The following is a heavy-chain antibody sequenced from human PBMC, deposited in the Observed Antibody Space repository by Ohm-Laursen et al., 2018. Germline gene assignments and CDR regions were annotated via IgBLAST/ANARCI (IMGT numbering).Heavy chain of an antibody. V-gene: IGHV3-23*01. D-gene: IGHD3-9*01. CDR3: VKESSTGYYRTADY. J-gene: IGHJ4*02. CDR1: GFTFSSYA. Sequence: SLRLSCSASGFTFSSYAMSWVRQAPGKGLEWVSAISGSGGSTYYADSVKGRFTISRDNSKNTLYLQMNSLRAEDTAVYYCVKESSTGYYRTADYWGQGTLVTVSS. CDR2: ISGSGGST.